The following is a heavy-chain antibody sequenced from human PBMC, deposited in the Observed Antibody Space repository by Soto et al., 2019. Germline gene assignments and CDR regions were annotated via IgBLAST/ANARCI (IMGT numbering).Heavy chain of an antibody. CDR3: ATLQLVRHYFDY. J-gene: IGHJ4*02. CDR2: IIPIFGTA. V-gene: IGHV1-69*13. Sequence: AASVKVSCKASGGTFSSYAISWVRQAPGQGLEWMGGIIPIFGTANYAQKFQGRVTITADESTSTAYMELSSLRSEDTAVYYCATLQLVRHYFDYWGQGTLVTVYS. CDR1: GGTFSSYA. D-gene: IGHD6-6*01.